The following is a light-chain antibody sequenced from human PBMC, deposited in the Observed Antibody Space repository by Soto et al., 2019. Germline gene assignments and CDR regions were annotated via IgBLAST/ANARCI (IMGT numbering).Light chain of an antibody. V-gene: IGKV3-11*01. J-gene: IGKJ4*02. CDR1: RSISTY. CDR2: EAL. CDR3: QQLNNWPLT. Sequence: ETVLTQSPATLSLSPGERATLSCRASRSISTYLAWYQQKPGQAPRLLIYEALNRATGIPARFSGSGSGTDFTLTISSLEPEDFAVYYCQQLNNWPLTFGGGTKVEIK.